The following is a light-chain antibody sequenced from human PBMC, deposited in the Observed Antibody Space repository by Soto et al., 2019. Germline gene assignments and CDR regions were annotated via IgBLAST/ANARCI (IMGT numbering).Light chain of an antibody. J-gene: IGLJ1*01. CDR1: DSDIGGYKY. V-gene: IGLV2-14*01. Sequence: IQPASVSDSPGQSITISCTGTDSDIGGYKYVSWYQQHPGKAPKLMIYEANNRPSGVSNRFSGYKSGNTASLTISGLQAEDEADYYCSSYASSSPYVFGTGTKVTVL. CDR2: EAN. CDR3: SSYASSSPYV.